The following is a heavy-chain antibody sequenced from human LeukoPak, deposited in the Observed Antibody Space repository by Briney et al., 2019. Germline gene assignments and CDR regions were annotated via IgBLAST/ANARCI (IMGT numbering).Heavy chain of an antibody. V-gene: IGHV3-21*01. CDR2: ISSSSSYI. CDR3: AREAILTGNYYYYYMDV. J-gene: IGHJ6*03. CDR1: GFTFSSYS. D-gene: IGHD3-9*01. Sequence: PGGSLSLSCAASGFTFSSYSMNWVRQAPGKGREWVSSISSSSSYIYYADSVRGRFTISRDNAKNSLYLQMNSLRAEDTAVYYCAREAILTGNYYYYYMDVWGKGTTVTVSS.